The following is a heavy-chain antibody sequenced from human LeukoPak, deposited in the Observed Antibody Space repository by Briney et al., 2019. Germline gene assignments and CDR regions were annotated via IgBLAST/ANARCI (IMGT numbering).Heavy chain of an antibody. D-gene: IGHD4-17*01. Sequence: GGSLRLSCAASGFTFSSYAMSWVRQAPGKGLEWVSAISGSGGSTYYADSVKGRFTISRDNSKNTLYLQMNSLRAEGTAVYYCAKDHGDYVTTYFDYWGLGTLVTVSS. CDR2: ISGSGGST. CDR1: GFTFSSYA. V-gene: IGHV3-23*01. J-gene: IGHJ4*02. CDR3: AKDHGDYVTTYFDY.